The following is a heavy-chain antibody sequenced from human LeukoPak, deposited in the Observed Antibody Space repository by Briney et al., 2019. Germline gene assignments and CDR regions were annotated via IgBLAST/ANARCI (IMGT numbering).Heavy chain of an antibody. CDR1: GFTFSSYG. CDR3: AKDGPRDWNPMAYYYYYMDV. J-gene: IGHJ6*03. V-gene: IGHV3-30*02. CDR2: IWYDGSNK. D-gene: IGHD1-1*01. Sequence: GGSLRLSCAASGFTFSSYGMHWVRQAPGKGLEWVAVIWYDGSNKYYADSVKGRFTISRDNSKNTLYLQMNSLRAEDTAVYYCAKDGPRDWNPMAYYYYYMDVWGKGTTVTVSS.